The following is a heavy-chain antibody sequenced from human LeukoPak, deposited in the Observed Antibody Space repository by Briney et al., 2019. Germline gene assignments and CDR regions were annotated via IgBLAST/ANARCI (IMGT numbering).Heavy chain of an antibody. D-gene: IGHD2-2*01. CDR2: ISGSGGST. CDR3: AKAVYCSSTSCYSAYNYYYYMDV. J-gene: IGHJ6*03. V-gene: IGHV3-23*01. CDR1: GFTYTDYS. Sequence: PGGSLRLSCSASGFTYTDYSMSWVRQVPGKGLEWVSAISGSGGSTYYADSVKGRFTISRDNSKNTLYLQMNSLRAEDTAVYYCAKAVYCSSTSCYSAYNYYYYMDVWGKGTTVTVSS.